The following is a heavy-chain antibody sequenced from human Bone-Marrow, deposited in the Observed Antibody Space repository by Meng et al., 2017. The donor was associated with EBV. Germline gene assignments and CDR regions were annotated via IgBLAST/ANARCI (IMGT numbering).Heavy chain of an antibody. CDR1: GYTFTTYG. D-gene: IGHD1-26*01. Sequence: VQVGQSGDEVKKPRAPVKVSCKASGYTFTTYGVSRVRQAPGKGLEWVSAISGRGGSTYYADSVTGRFTISRDNSKNTLNRQMNSLRAEDTAVYYCAKGELGPWGQGTLVTVSS. J-gene: IGHJ5*02. CDR3: AKGELGP. CDR2: ISGRGGST. V-gene: IGHV3-23*04.